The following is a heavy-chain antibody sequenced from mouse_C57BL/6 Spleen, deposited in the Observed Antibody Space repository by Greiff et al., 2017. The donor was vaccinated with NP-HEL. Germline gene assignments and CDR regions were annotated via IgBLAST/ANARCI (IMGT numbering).Heavy chain of an antibody. CDR1: GFTFSSYT. D-gene: IGHD2-3*01. CDR3: ARQNDGYSYAMDY. V-gene: IGHV5-9*01. CDR2: ISGGGGNT. Sequence: EVQRVESGGGLVKPGGSLKLSCAASGFTFSSYTMSWVRQTPEKRLEWVATISGGGGNTYYPDSVKGRFTISRDNAKNTLYLQMSSLRSEDTALYYCARQNDGYSYAMDYWGQGTSVTVSS. J-gene: IGHJ4*01.